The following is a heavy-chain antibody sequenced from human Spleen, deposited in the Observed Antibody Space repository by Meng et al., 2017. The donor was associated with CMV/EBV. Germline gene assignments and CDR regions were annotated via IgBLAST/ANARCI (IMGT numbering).Heavy chain of an antibody. D-gene: IGHD5-18*01. V-gene: IGHV3-74*02. J-gene: IGHJ4*02. CDR1: GFTVSSNY. CDR3: ARGDSYGNSAPMVD. Sequence: EVQLVESGGGLVQPGGSLSLSCAASGFTVSSNYMSWVRQAPGKGLEWVSRIDNNDGRSTSYADSVQGRFTISRDNAKNTLYLQMDSLRAEDTAVYYCARGDSYGNSAPMVDWGQGTLVTVSA. CDR2: IDNNDGRST.